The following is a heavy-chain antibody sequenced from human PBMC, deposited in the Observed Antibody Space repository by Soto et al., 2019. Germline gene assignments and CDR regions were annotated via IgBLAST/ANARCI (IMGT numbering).Heavy chain of an antibody. J-gene: IGHJ4*02. Sequence: GESLKISCKGSGYNFTNYWISWVRQPPGKGLEWMGRIDPSGSKRNFTPSFQGHVTSSTDRSITTAYLQRSSLTASDTGIYYCSRNRGGCSLAGFDYWGQGTQVTVSS. CDR1: GYNFTNYW. V-gene: IGHV5-10-1*01. CDR3: SRNRGGCSLAGFDY. CDR2: IDPSGSKR. D-gene: IGHD3-10*01.